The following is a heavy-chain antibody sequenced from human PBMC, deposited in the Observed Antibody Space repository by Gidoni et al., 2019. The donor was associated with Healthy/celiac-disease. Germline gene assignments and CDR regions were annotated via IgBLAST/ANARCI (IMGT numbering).Heavy chain of an antibody. V-gene: IGHV1-69*01. CDR3: ARPRYYYDSSGYLA. CDR2: IIPIFGTA. Sequence: VQLVQSGAEVKKPGSSVKVPCKASGGTFRSYAISWVRQAPGQGLEWMGGIIPIFGTANYAQKFQGRVTITANESTSTAYMELSSLRSEDTAVYYCARPRYYYDSSGYLAWGQGTLVTVSS. D-gene: IGHD3-22*01. CDR1: GGTFRSYA. J-gene: IGHJ5*02.